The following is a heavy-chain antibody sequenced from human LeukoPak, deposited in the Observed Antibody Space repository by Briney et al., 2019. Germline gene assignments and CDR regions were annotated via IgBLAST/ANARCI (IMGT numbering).Heavy chain of an antibody. D-gene: IGHD3-22*01. CDR2: MNPNTGNT. CDR3: ARGLITIDY. J-gene: IGHJ4*02. CDR1: GYTFTGYY. V-gene: IGHV1-8*02. Sequence: GASVKVSCKASGYTFTGYYMHWVRQATGQGLEWMGWMNPNTGNTGYAQKFQGRVTMTRNTSISTAYMELSSLRSEDTAVYYCARGLITIDYWDQGTLVTVSS.